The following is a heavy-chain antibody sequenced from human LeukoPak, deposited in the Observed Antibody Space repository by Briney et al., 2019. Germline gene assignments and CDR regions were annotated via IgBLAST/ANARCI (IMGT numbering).Heavy chain of an antibody. CDR3: ATRIAVAGTAYYFDY. V-gene: IGHV1-69*05. J-gene: IGHJ4*02. CDR2: IIPIFGTA. CDR1: GGTFSSYA. Sequence: SVKVSCKASGGTFSSYAISWVRQAPGQGLEWMGRIIPIFGTANYAQKFQGRVTITTDESTSTAYMELGSLRSEDTAVYYCATRIAVAGTAYYFDYWGQGTLVTVSS. D-gene: IGHD6-19*01.